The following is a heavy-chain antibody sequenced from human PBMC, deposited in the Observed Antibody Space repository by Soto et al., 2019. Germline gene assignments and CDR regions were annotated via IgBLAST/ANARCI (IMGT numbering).Heavy chain of an antibody. CDR3: ARVSHDYYYGWFDP. V-gene: IGHV4-31*03. CDR1: GGSITTSGDY. J-gene: IGHJ5*02. CDR2: ISHSGIT. Sequence: LSLTCTVSGGSITTSGDYWSCIRQHPGKGLEWIGYISHSGITEYNPSLKSRLTLSIDTSKNQFSLEMSSVTAADTAVYYCARVSHDYYYGWFDPCGQGTPGTVSS. D-gene: IGHD2-21*02.